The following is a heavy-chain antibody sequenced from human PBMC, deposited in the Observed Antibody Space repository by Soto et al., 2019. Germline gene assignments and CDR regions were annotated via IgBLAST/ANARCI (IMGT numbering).Heavy chain of an antibody. CDR1: GGSISSYY. CDR3: ARGGRTTVTTWENWYFDL. D-gene: IGHD4-17*01. J-gene: IGHJ2*01. CDR2: IYYSGST. Sequence: QVQLQESSPGLVKPSETLSLTCTVSGGSISSYYWSWIRQPPGKGLEWIGYIYYSGSTNYNPSLMSRVTISVDTSKNQFSLKLSSVTAADTAVYYCARGGRTTVTTWENWYFDLWGRGTLVTVSS. V-gene: IGHV4-59*01.